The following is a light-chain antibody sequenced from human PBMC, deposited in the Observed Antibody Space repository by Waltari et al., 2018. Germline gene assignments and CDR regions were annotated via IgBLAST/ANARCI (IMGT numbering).Light chain of an antibody. CDR2: AAS. CDR3: HQVNTYPLT. V-gene: IGKV1-9*01. Sequence: DIQLTQSPSFLSASVGDRVTITCRASQGISSYLTWFQQKPGKAPKLLIYAASTLQSGVPSRFSGSRSGTEFTLTISSLQPEDFATYYVHQVNTYPLTFGGGTKVEIK. CDR1: QGISSY. J-gene: IGKJ4*01.